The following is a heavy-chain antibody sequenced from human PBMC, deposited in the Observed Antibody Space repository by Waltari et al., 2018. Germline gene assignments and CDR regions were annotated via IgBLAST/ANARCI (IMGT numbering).Heavy chain of an antibody. Sequence: EVQLVESGGGLVQPGGSLRLSCAASGFTVSSNYMSWVRPAPGEGLGLVSVIYSGGSTYYADSVNGRFTISRDNSKNTLYLQMNSLRAEDTAVYYCAIGGSTAGTKKGHDYWGQGTPVSVSS. CDR2: IYSGGST. CDR1: GFTVSSNY. J-gene: IGHJ4*02. D-gene: IGHD6-19*01. V-gene: IGHV3-66*02. CDR3: AIGGSTAGTKKGHDY.